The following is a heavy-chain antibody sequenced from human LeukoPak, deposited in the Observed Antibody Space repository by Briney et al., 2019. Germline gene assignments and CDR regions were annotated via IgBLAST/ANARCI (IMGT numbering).Heavy chain of an antibody. J-gene: IGHJ4*02. CDR3: AKDQEAQQWLRGGYFDN. CDR1: GFTFSSYG. D-gene: IGHD5-18*01. V-gene: IGHV3-23*01. CDR2: RSGSAGNT. Sequence: GGSLRLSCAVSGFTFSSYGMSWVRQAPGTGLEWVSGRSGSAGNTNYADSVKGRFTISRDNSKNTLYLQMNSLRAEDTAVYYCAKDQEAQQWLRGGYFDNWGQGTLVTVSS.